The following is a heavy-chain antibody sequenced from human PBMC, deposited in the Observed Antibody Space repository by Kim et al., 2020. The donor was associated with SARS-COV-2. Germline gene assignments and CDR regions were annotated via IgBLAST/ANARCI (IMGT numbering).Heavy chain of an antibody. D-gene: IGHD3-10*01. CDR2: IYYSGST. CDR3: ASLSRFGELALDY. J-gene: IGHJ4*02. Sequence: SETLSLTCTVSGGSISSYYWSWIRQPPGKGLEWIGYIYYSGSTNYNPSLKSRVTISVDTSKNQFSLKLSSVTAADTAVYYCASLSRFGELALDYWGQGTLVTVSS. CDR1: GGSISSYY. V-gene: IGHV4-59*08.